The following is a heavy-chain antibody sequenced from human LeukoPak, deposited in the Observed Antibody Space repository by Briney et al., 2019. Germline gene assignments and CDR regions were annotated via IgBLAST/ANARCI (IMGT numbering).Heavy chain of an antibody. CDR3: ARQYYDYVWGSYRSSSYFDY. D-gene: IGHD3-16*02. CDR2: INHSGST. J-gene: IGHJ4*02. Sequence: SETLSLTCTVSGYSISSGYFWGWIRQPPGKGLEWIGEINHSGSTNYNPSLKSRVTISVDTSKNQFSLKLSSVTAADTAVYYCARQYYDYVWGSYRSSSYFDYWGQGTLVTVPS. V-gene: IGHV4-38-2*02. CDR1: GYSISSGYF.